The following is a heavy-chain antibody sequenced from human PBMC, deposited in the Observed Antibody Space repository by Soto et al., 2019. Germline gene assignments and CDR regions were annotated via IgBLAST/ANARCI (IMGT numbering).Heavy chain of an antibody. J-gene: IGHJ4*02. V-gene: IGHV4-34*01. CDR3: ARTATAALPYYFDY. D-gene: IGHD2-2*01. CDR1: GGSFSGYY. Sequence: QVQLQQWGAGLLKPSETLSLTCAVYGGSFSGYYWSWIRQPPGKGLEWIGEINHSGSTNYNPSLKSRVTISVEPSKNQFSLKLSSVTAAATAVYYCARTATAALPYYFDYWGQGTLVTVSS. CDR2: INHSGST.